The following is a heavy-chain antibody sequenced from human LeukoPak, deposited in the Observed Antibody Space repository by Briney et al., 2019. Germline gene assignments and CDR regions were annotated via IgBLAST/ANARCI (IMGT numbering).Heavy chain of an antibody. V-gene: IGHV3-30*04. Sequence: GGSLRLSCVASGFTFNTYAIHWVRQAPGKGLEWVAVVSKDGNTKYYADSVKGRFTISRDNYKNTVYLQMNSLRTEDTSVYYCARGIQPPKYYGSGSDTFDIWGQGTMVTVSS. D-gene: IGHD3-10*01. CDR2: VSKDGNTK. J-gene: IGHJ3*02. CDR3: ARGIQPPKYYGSGSDTFDI. CDR1: GFTFNTYA.